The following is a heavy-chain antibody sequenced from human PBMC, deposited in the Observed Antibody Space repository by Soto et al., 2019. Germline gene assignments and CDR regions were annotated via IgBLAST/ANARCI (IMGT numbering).Heavy chain of an antibody. CDR2: IYYSGST. Sequence: QVQLQESGPGLVKPSETLSLTCTVSGGSISSYYWSWIRQPPGKGLEWIGYIYYSGSTNYNPSLKSRVTISVDTSKNQCSLKLSSVTAADTAVYYCARGVWGYRYGYTGFDYWGQGTLVTVSS. CDR1: GGSISSYY. J-gene: IGHJ4*02. V-gene: IGHV4-59*01. CDR3: ARGVWGYRYGYTGFDY. D-gene: IGHD5-18*01.